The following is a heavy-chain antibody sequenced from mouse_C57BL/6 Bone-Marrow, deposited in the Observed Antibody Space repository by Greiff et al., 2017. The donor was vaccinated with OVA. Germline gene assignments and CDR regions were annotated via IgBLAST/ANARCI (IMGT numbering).Heavy chain of an antibody. CDR1: GYTFTSYW. D-gene: IGHD2-4*01. Sequence: QVQLQQPGAELVMPGASVKLSCKASGYTFTSYWMHWVKQRPGQGLEWIGEIDPSDSYTNYNQKFKGKSTLTVDKSSSTAYMQLSSLTSEDSAVYYCARWGLRGFAYWGQGTLVTVSA. CDR2: IDPSDSYT. CDR3: ARWGLRGFAY. V-gene: IGHV1-69*01. J-gene: IGHJ3*01.